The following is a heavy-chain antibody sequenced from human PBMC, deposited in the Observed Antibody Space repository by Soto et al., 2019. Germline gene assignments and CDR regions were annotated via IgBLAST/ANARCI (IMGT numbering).Heavy chain of an antibody. J-gene: IGHJ6*02. V-gene: IGHV5-10-1*01. CDR1: GYSFNTYW. Sequence: GESLKISCKGSGYSFNTYWISWVRQMPGKGLEWMGRIDPSDSHTNYSPSFQGHVTISADKSISTAYLQWSSLKASDTAMYYCARGYAEYSSGWYGYYYYYGMDVWGQGTTVTVSS. CDR2: IDPSDSHT. CDR3: ARGYAEYSSGWYGYYYYYGMDV. D-gene: IGHD6-19*01.